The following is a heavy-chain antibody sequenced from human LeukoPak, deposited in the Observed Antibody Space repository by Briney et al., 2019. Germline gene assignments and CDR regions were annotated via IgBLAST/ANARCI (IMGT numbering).Heavy chain of an antibody. V-gene: IGHV1-2*02. CDR2: INPNSGGT. CDR1: GYTFTGYY. D-gene: IGHD1-14*01. Sequence: ASVKVSCKASGYTFTGYYMHWVRQAPGQGLEWMGWINPNSGGTNYAQKFQGRVTMTRDTSISTAYMELSRLRSDDTAVYYCARDSSTAPTDNPFDYWGQGTLVTVSS. J-gene: IGHJ4*02. CDR3: ARDSSTAPTDNPFDY.